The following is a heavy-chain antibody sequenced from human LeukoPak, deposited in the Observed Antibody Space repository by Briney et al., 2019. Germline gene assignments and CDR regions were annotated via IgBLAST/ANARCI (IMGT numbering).Heavy chain of an antibody. D-gene: IGHD3-10*01. CDR1: GGTFSSYA. CDR2: IIPIFGTA. J-gene: IGHJ3*02. Sequence: SVKVSCKASGGTFSSYAISWVRQAPGRGLEWMGGIIPIFGTANYAQKFQGRVTITADKSTSTAYMELSSLRSEDTAVYYCARGGYYYGSGSYYIGLADIWGQGTMVTVSS. V-gene: IGHV1-69*06. CDR3: ARGGYYYGSGSYYIGLADI.